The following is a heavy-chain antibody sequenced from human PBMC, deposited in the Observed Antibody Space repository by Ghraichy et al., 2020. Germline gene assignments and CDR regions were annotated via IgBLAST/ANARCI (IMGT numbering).Heavy chain of an antibody. CDR3: ARSSNFGVVLSKQNWFDP. V-gene: IGHV3-48*01. J-gene: IGHJ5*02. Sequence: GSLRLSCAASGFTFSSYSMNWVRQAPGKGLEWVSYISSSSSTIYYADSVKGRFTISRDNAKNSLYLQMNSLRAEDTAVYYCARSSNFGVVLSKQNWFDPWGQGTLVTVSS. CDR1: GFTFSSYS. D-gene: IGHD3-3*01. CDR2: ISSSSSTI.